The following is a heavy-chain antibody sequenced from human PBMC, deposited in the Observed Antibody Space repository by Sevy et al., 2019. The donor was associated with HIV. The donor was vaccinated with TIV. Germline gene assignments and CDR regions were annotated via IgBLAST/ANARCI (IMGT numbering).Heavy chain of an antibody. D-gene: IGHD6-25*01. J-gene: IGHJ4*02. V-gene: IGHV3-23*01. CDR2: ISASGGYT. CDR1: AFTFNSYV. Sequence: GESLKISCAVSAFTFNSYVMSWVRQAPGKGLEWVSTISASGGYTYYADSVKGRVTISRDNSKNTVYLQMNSLRAEDTAIYYCAKETIRGYYWGQGTVVTVSS. CDR3: AKETIRGYY.